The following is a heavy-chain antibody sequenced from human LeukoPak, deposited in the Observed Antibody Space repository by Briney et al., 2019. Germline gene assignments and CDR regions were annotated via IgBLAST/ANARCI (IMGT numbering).Heavy chain of an antibody. CDR2: ISGSGGST. J-gene: IGHJ4*02. Sequence: GGSLRLSCAASGFTLSSYAMSWVRQAPGKGLEWVSAISGSGGSTYYADSVKGRFTISRVNSKNTLYLQMNSLRAEDTAVYYCAKDLVHADIVVVPAASPLDYWGQGTLVTVSS. CDR3: AKDLVHADIVVVPAASPLDY. V-gene: IGHV3-23*01. D-gene: IGHD2-2*01. CDR1: GFTLSSYA.